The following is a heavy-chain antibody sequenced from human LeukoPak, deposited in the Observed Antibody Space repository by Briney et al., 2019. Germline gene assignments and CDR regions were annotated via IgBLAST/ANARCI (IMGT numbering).Heavy chain of an antibody. V-gene: IGHV4-38-2*02. Sequence: PSETLSLACTVSGYSISSGYYWGWIRQPPGKGLEWIGSIYHSGSTYYNPSLKSRVTISVDTSKNQFSLKLSSVTAADTAVYYCARGGQYYYDSSAQGYWGQGTLVTVSS. J-gene: IGHJ4*02. CDR1: GYSISSGYY. CDR2: IYHSGST. D-gene: IGHD3-22*01. CDR3: ARGGQYYYDSSAQGY.